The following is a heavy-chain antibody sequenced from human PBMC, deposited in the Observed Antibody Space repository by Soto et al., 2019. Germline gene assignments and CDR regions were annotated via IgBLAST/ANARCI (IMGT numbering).Heavy chain of an antibody. V-gene: IGHV1-69*06. CDR2: IIPIFGTA. CDR3: ARTNLYCSSTSCSYRPFDY. J-gene: IGHJ4*02. Sequence: SVKVSCKASGGTFSSYAISWVRQAPGQGLEWMGGIIPIFGTANYAQKFQGRVTITADKSTSTAYMELSSLRSEDTAVYYCARTNLYCSSTSCSYRPFDYWGQGTLVTVSS. CDR1: GGTFSSYA. D-gene: IGHD2-2*01.